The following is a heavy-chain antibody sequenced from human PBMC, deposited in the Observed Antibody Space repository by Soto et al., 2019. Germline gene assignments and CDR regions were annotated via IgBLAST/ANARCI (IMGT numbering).Heavy chain of an antibody. D-gene: IGHD2-15*01. CDR1: GYSISSGYY. V-gene: IGHV4-38-2*01. J-gene: IGHJ5*02. CDR3: ARVGPWVPYFEHSGPYSFENWFAP. CDR2: IYHGGST. Sequence: SETLSLTCAVSGYSISSGYYWGWLRQPPGKGLEWIGGIYHGGSTYYNPSLNSRVTLSIDMTNNHVSLILNSVTAADTAVYYCARVGPWVPYFEHSGPYSFENWFAPWGQVTLVVVSS.